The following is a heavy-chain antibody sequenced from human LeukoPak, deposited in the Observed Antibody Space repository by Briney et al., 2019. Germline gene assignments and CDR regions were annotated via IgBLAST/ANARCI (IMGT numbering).Heavy chain of an antibody. CDR1: GFTFSSYG. Sequence: GGSLRLSCAASGFTFSSYGMHWVRQAPGKGLEWVAFIRYDGSNKYYADSVKGRFTISRDNSKNTLYLQMNSLRAEDTAVYYCAKDANYYDSSGTPPGYWGQGTLVTVSS. CDR3: AKDANYYDSSGTPPGY. V-gene: IGHV3-30*02. CDR2: IRYDGSNK. J-gene: IGHJ4*02. D-gene: IGHD3-22*01.